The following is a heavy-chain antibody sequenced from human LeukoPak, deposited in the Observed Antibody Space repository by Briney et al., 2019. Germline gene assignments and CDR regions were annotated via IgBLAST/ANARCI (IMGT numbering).Heavy chain of an antibody. D-gene: IGHD6-19*01. V-gene: IGHV3-48*03. CDR2: ISSSGSTI. CDR3: ARDQHVADPSETFDL. CDR1: GFTFSSYE. Sequence: GGSLRLSCAASGFTFSSYEMNWVRQAPGKELEWVSYISSSGSTIYYADSVEGRFTISRDNAKNSLYLQMNSLRAEDTAVYYCARDQHVADPSETFDLWGRGTLVTVSS. J-gene: IGHJ2*01.